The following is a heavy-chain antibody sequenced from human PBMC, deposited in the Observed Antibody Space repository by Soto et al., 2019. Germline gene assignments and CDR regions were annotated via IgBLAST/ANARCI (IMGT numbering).Heavy chain of an antibody. CDR2: IYYSGST. D-gene: IGHD2-2*01. Sequence: SETLSLTCTVSGGSISSGGYYWSWIRQHPGKGLEWIGYIYYSGSTYYNPSLKSRVTISVDTSKNQFSLKLSSVTAADTAVSYCARGASTRFRGFAFDIRGQGTMV. CDR1: GGSISSGGYY. V-gene: IGHV4-31*03. J-gene: IGHJ3*02. CDR3: ARGASTRFRGFAFDI.